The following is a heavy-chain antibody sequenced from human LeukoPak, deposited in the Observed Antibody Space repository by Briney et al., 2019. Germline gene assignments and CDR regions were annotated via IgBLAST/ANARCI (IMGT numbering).Heavy chain of an antibody. V-gene: IGHV1-2*02. J-gene: IGHJ5*02. D-gene: IGHD2-2*01. CDR3: ARDIGDIVVVPAAFMGFDP. CDR1: GGTFSRYT. Sequence: ASVKVSCKASGGTFSRYTISWVRQAPGQGLEWMGWINPNSGGTNYAQKFQGRVTMTRDTSISTAYMELSRLRSDDTAVYYCARDIGDIVVVPAAFMGFDPWGQGTLVTVSS. CDR2: INPNSGGT.